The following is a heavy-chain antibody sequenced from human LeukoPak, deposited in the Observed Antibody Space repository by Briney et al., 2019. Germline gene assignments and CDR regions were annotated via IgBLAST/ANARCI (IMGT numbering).Heavy chain of an antibody. Sequence: SETLSLTCAVYGGSFSGYYWSWIRQPPGKGLEWIGEINHSGSTNYNPSLKSRVTISVDTSKNQFSLKLSSVTAADTAVYYCARGPGTVKQPGRCAFDIWGQGTMVTVSS. D-gene: IGHD4-17*01. V-gene: IGHV4-34*01. CDR1: GGSFSGYY. J-gene: IGHJ3*02. CDR2: INHSGST. CDR3: ARGPGTVKQPGRCAFDI.